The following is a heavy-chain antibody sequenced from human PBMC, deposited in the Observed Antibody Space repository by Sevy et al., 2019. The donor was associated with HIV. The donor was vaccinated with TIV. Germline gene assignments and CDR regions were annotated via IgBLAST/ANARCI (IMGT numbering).Heavy chain of an antibody. CDR3: AKDSHTDITATGNNWFDS. CDR2: ISYGENHR. V-gene: IGHV3-30*18. CDR1: GFIFSDYG. Sequence: GGSLRLSCVASGFIFSDYGMHWVRQAPGKGLEWVAVISYGENHRYYADSARDRFTISRDNSKNTLFLQMNSLTIEDTAVYYCAKDSHTDITATGNNWFDSWGQGSLVTVSS. D-gene: IGHD6-13*01. J-gene: IGHJ5*01.